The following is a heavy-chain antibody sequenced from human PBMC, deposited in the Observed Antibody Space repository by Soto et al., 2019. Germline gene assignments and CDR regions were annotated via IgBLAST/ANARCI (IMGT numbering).Heavy chain of an antibody. J-gene: IGHJ6*03. CDR3: ARDSPFLLERPPENCYYYMDV. CDR2: IYYSGST. D-gene: IGHD1-1*01. V-gene: IGHV4-59*01. CDR1: GGSISSYY. Sequence: SETLSLTCTVSGGSISSYYWSWIRQPPGKGLEWIGYIYYSGSTNYNPSLKSRVTISVDTSKNQFSLKLSSVTAADTAVYYCARDSPFLLERPPENCYYYMDVWGKGTTVTVSS.